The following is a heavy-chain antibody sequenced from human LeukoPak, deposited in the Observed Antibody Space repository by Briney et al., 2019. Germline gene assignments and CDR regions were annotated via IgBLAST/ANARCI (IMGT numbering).Heavy chain of an antibody. D-gene: IGHD6-19*01. CDR1: GGSISSSSYY. CDR2: IYYSGST. CDR3: ARRRYSSGFRRFDP. J-gene: IGHJ5*02. Sequence: SETLSLTCTVSGGSISSSSYYWGWIRQPPGKGLEWIGSIYYSGSTYYNPSLKSRVTISVDTSKNQFSLKLSSVTAADTAVYYCARRRYSSGFRRFDPWGQGTLVTVSS. V-gene: IGHV4-39*01.